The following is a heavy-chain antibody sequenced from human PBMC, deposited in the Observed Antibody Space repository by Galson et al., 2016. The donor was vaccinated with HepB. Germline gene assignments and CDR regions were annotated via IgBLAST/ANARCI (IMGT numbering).Heavy chain of an antibody. CDR3: ARGGTIYQLHQPPNDY. J-gene: IGHJ4*02. Sequence: SVKVSCKASGGTFSNYSFSWVRQAPGQGLEWMGGIIPDFGSANYADKFKGRATITADKISNNVNMDLRSLRSDDTAVYFCARGGTIYQLHQPPNDYWGQGTLVTVSA. CDR1: GGTFSNYS. D-gene: IGHD6-6*01. CDR2: IIPDFGSA. V-gene: IGHV1-69*06.